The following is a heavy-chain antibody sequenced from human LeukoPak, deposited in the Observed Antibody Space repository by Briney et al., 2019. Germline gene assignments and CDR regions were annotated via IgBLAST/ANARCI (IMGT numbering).Heavy chain of an antibody. CDR1: GGSISSGSYY. V-gene: IGHV4-61*02. J-gene: IGHJ6*03. CDR2: IYTSGST. CDR3: ARSYFHSSSWPYYYYYYMDV. D-gene: IGHD6-13*01. Sequence: SETLSLTCTVSGGSISSGSYYWSWVRQPAGKGLEWIGRIYTSGSTNYNPSLKSRVTISVDTSKNQFSLKLSSVTAADTAVYYCARSYFHSSSWPYYYYYYMDVWGKGTTVTISS.